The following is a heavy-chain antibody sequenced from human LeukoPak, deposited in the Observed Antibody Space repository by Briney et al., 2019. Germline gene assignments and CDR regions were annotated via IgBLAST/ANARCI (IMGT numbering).Heavy chain of an antibody. V-gene: IGHV3-30-3*01. D-gene: IGHD6-13*01. CDR1: GFTFSSYA. Sequence: GGSLRLSCAASGFTFSSYAMHWVRQAPGKGLEWVAVISYDGSNKYYADSVKGRFTISRDNSKNTLYLQMNSLRAEDTAVYYCARAGSSSWYLPYFDYWXXGTXXXVSX. CDR2: ISYDGSNK. J-gene: IGHJ4*01. CDR3: ARAGSSSWYLPYFDY.